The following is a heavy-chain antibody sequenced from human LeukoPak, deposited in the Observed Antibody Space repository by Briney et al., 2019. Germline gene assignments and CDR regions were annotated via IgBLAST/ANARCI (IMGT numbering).Heavy chain of an antibody. CDR3: AIRPMVRGTDAFDI. CDR2: IYYSGST. Sequence: TLSLTCTVSGGSISSYYWSWIRQHPGKGLEWIGYIYYSGSTYYNPSLKSRVTISVDTSKNQFSLKLSSVTAADTAVYYCAIRPMVRGTDAFDIWGQGTMVTVSS. V-gene: IGHV4-59*06. D-gene: IGHD3-10*01. CDR1: GGSISSYY. J-gene: IGHJ3*02.